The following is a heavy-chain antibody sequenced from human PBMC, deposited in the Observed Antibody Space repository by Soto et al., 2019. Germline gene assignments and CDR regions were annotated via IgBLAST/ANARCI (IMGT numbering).Heavy chain of an antibody. CDR3: AKDVYSRRWFDP. D-gene: IGHD3-16*01. CDR2: IQHAGNT. Sequence: SETLSVACALSIPSPRSYYWSFLRQPAGKGLEWIGRIQHAGNTNYNPSLKSRVTVSADTSKNQISLKMTSVSAADTAVYFCAKDVYSRRWFDPWGQGVRVTVSS. J-gene: IGHJ5*02. CDR1: IPSPRSYY. V-gene: IGHV4-4*07.